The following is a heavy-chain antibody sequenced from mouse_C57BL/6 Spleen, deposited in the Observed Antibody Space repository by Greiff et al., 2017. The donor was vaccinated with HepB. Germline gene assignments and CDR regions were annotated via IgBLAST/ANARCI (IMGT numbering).Heavy chain of an antibody. CDR2: INYDGSST. D-gene: IGHD2-4*01. CDR1: GFTFSDYY. J-gene: IGHJ2*01. CDR3: AIYDYDRDYFDY. Sequence: EVMLVESEGGLVQPGRSMKLSCTASGFTFSDYYMAWVRQVPEKGLEWVANINYDGSSTYYLDSLKSRFIISRDNAKNILYLQMSSLKSEDTATYYCAIYDYDRDYFDYWGQGTTLTVSS. V-gene: IGHV5-16*01.